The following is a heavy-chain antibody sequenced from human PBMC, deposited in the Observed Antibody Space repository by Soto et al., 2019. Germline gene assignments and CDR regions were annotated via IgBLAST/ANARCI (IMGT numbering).Heavy chain of an antibody. CDR3: AKASSSSSWTEDY. J-gene: IGHJ4*02. D-gene: IGHD6-13*01. Sequence: AGGSLRLSCAASGFTFSSYAMSWVRQAPGKGLEWVSAISGSGGSTYYADSVKGRFTISRDNSKNTLYLQMNSLRAEDTAVYYCAKASSSSSWTEDYWGQGTLVTVSS. CDR2: ISGSGGST. CDR1: GFTFSSYA. V-gene: IGHV3-23*01.